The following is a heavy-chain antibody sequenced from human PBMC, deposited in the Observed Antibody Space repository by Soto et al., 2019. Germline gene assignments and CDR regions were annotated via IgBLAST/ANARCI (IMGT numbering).Heavy chain of an antibody. CDR1: GGSFSGYY. V-gene: IGHV4-34*01. CDR3: ARGLSIFGVVEP. CDR2: INHSGST. J-gene: IGHJ5*02. D-gene: IGHD3-3*01. Sequence: QVQLQQWGAGLLKPSETLSLTCAVYGGSFSGYYWSWIRQPPGKGLEWIGEINHSGSTNYNPSLKSRVPISVDTSKNQFSLKLSSVTAADTAVYYCARGLSIFGVVEPWGQGTLVTVSS.